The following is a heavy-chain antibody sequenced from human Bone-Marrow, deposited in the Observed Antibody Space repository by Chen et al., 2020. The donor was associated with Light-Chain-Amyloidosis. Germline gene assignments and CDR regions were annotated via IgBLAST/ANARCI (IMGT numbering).Heavy chain of an antibody. CDR2: LHPKTLAT. V-gene: IGHV1-2*07. D-gene: IGHD5-18*01. Sequence: QVHLVQSGAEKKKPGASVKVSCKTSGYTLTGFNIHWLRQAPGQGLEWVGWLHPKTLATNYPHRYQERVIMTGDTSTSTAHMELTGLTSDDTAVYYCANAAVDKPMGRYIWDFWGQGTLVTVSS. CDR1: GYTLTGFN. CDR3: ANAAVDKPMGRYIWDF. J-gene: IGHJ4*02.